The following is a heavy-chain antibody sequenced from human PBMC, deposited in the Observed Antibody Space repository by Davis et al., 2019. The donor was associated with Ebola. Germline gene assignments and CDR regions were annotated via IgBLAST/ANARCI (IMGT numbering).Heavy chain of an antibody. V-gene: IGHV4-31*03. J-gene: IGHJ4*02. Sequence: SETLSLTCTVSSGSLDSGGSYLSWIRQHPGRGLEWIGSIYYSGSTYYNPSLKSRVTISADTSKNQFSLKLSSLNAADTAVYYCARGKVAAGYYFDFWGQGTLVTVSS. CDR2: IYYSGST. CDR3: ARGKVAAGYYFDF. CDR1: SGSLDSGGSY. D-gene: IGHD6-13*01.